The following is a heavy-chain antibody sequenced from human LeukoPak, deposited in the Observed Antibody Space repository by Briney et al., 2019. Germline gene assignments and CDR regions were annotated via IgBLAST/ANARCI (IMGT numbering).Heavy chain of an antibody. J-gene: IGHJ4*02. D-gene: IGHD2-15*01. V-gene: IGHV4-59*01. CDR2: IYYSGDT. CDR3: ARAPPYCSGGSCYFDY. Sequence: SETLSLTCTVSGGSITSYYWSWVRPPPGKGLEWIGYIYYSGDTNYNPSLRSGITRSVDMSKNKFSLKLPSVTAADTAVYYCARAPPYCSGGSCYFDYWGQGTLVTVSS. CDR1: GGSITSYY.